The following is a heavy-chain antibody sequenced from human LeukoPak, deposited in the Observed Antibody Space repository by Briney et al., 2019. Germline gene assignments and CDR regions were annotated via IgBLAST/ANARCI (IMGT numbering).Heavy chain of an antibody. Sequence: PGGSLRLSCAASGFTFSSYSMHWVRQAPGKGLVWVSRINSDGSSTSYADSVKGRFTISRDNAKNTLYLQMNSLRAEDTAVYYCARVGIQLWLPYFDYWGQGTLVTVSS. D-gene: IGHD5-18*01. CDR1: GFTFSSYS. CDR2: INSDGSST. CDR3: ARVGIQLWLPYFDY. V-gene: IGHV3-74*01. J-gene: IGHJ4*02.